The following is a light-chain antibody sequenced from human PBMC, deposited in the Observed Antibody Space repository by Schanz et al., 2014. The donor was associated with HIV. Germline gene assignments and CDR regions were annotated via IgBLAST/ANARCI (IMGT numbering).Light chain of an antibody. CDR2: ATS. V-gene: IGKV3-20*01. J-gene: IGKJ4*01. CDR1: QSVGGSQ. Sequence: ETVLTQSPGRLSLSPGERATLSCRASQSVGGSQLAWFQHKRGQAPRLLIYATSFRAAGIPDRFSGSGSETDFTLTISRLEPEDFAVYYCQHYGDSRGTFGGGTEVDIK. CDR3: QHYGDSRGT.